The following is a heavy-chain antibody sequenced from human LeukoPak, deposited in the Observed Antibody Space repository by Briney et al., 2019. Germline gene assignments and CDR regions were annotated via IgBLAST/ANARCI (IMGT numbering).Heavy chain of an antibody. Sequence: GSLRLSCAASGFTFSSYSMNWVRQAPGKGLEWVSYVSSSSSTIYYADSVKGRFTISRDNAKNSLYLQMNSLRAEDTAVYYCARDRHMGWYFDSNFDYWGQGTLVTVSS. CDR1: GFTFSSYS. J-gene: IGHJ4*02. V-gene: IGHV3-48*01. CDR3: ARDRHMGWYFDSNFDY. D-gene: IGHD3-9*01. CDR2: VSSSSSTI.